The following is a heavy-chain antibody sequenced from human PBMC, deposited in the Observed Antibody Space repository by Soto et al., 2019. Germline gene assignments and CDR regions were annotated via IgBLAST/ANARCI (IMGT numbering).Heavy chain of an antibody. CDR1: GGSISSGGNY. CDR2: MYYSGIT. D-gene: IGHD3-3*01. J-gene: IGHJ4*02. CDR3: AGAINDFWSGFAYYFDS. Sequence: SETLSLTCTVSGGSISSGGNYWTWVRQYPGKGLEWIGYMYYSGITYHNPSLKSRIIISVDTSNNQFSLSLSSVTAADTAMYYCAGAINDFWSGFAYYFDSWGPGTLVTVSS. V-gene: IGHV4-31*03.